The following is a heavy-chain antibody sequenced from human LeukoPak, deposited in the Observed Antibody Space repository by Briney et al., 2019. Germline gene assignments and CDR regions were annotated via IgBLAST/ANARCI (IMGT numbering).Heavy chain of an antibody. CDR3: AKKVVVGATSPYSDFQD. J-gene: IGHJ1*01. Sequence: GGSLRLSCAASGFTFSSYAMSWVRQAPGKGLEWVSGISGSDGSTYYAGSVKGRFTISRDDSKNTLYLQMNSLRAEGTALYYCAKKVVVGATSPYSDFQDWGQGTLVTVSS. V-gene: IGHV3-23*01. CDR1: GFTFSSYA. CDR2: ISGSDGST. D-gene: IGHD1-26*01.